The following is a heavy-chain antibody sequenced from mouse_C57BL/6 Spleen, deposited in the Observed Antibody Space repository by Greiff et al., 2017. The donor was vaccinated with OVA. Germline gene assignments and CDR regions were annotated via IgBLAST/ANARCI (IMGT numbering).Heavy chain of an antibody. D-gene: IGHD1-1*01. CDR2: INPSSGYT. CDR3: ARSTVVAHDV. J-gene: IGHJ1*03. CDR1: GYTFTSYT. Sequence: QVHVKQSGAELARPGASVKMSCKASGYTFTSYTMHWVKQRPGQGLEWIGYINPSSGYTKYNQKFKDKATLTADKSSSTAYMQLSSLTSEDSAVYYCARSTVVAHDVWGTGTTVTVSS. V-gene: IGHV1-4*01.